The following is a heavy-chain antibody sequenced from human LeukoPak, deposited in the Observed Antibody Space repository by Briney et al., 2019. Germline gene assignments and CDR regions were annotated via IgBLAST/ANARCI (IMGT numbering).Heavy chain of an antibody. J-gene: IGHJ4*02. V-gene: IGHV3-30*04. D-gene: IGHD3-22*01. CDR2: ISYDGSKK. CDR1: GSTFRSYA. Sequence: GGSLRLSCAASGSTFRSYAMHWVRQAPGKGLEWVAVISYDGSKKFYADSVKGRFSISRDNSKNTLYLQMNSLRAEDTAAYYCARDHDSSGYFDYWGQGTLVTVSS. CDR3: ARDHDSSGYFDY.